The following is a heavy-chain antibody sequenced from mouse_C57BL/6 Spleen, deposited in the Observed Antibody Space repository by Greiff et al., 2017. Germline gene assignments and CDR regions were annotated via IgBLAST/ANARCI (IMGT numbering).Heavy chain of an antibody. Sequence: QVQLQQPGAELEMPGASVKLSCKASGYTFTSYWMHWVKQRPGQGLEWIGEIDPSDSYTNYNQKFKGKSTLTVDKSSSTAYMQLSSLTSEDSAVYYCARSSAITTVVAPNYFDYWGQGTTLTVSS. CDR3: ARSSAITTVVAPNYFDY. V-gene: IGHV1-69*01. CDR1: GYTFTSYW. J-gene: IGHJ2*01. CDR2: IDPSDSYT. D-gene: IGHD1-1*01.